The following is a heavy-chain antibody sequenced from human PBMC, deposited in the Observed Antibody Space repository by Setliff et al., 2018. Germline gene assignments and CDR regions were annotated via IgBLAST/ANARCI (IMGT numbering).Heavy chain of an antibody. D-gene: IGHD6-19*01. CDR1: GGSVNSGYDD. J-gene: IGHJ6*03. CDR3: ARASSGWYSAYYYYMDV. Sequence: SETLSLTCTVSGGSVNSGYDDWNWLRQPAGKGLEWIGHINRRGSTNFSPSLKSRVTISLDTSKNQFSLNLTSVTAADTAVYYCARASSGWYSAYYYYMDVWGKGTKVTVSS. V-gene: IGHV4-61*09. CDR2: INRRGST.